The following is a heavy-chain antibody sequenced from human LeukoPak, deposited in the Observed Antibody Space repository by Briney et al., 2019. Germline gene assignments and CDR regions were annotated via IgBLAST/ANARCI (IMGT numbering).Heavy chain of an antibody. Sequence: SETLSLTCTVSGGSISSYYWSWIRQPPGKGLEWIGYIYYSGSTNYNPSLKSRVTISVDTSKNQFSLKLSSVTAADTAVYYCARGLHDAYYYDSSGRYYFDYWGQGTLVTVSS. J-gene: IGHJ4*02. D-gene: IGHD3-22*01. CDR1: GGSISSYY. CDR2: IYYSGST. V-gene: IGHV4-59*12. CDR3: ARGLHDAYYYDSSGRYYFDY.